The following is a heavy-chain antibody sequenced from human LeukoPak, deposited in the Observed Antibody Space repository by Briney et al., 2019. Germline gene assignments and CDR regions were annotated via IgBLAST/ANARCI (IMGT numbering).Heavy chain of an antibody. J-gene: IGHJ4*02. V-gene: IGHV1-18*01. CDR1: GYTFTSYG. CDR3: ARYLSNGLLWFGELFRGFDY. Sequence: ASVKVSCKASGYTFTSYGISWVRQAPGQGLEWMGWISAYNGNTNYAQKLQGRVTMTTDTSTSTAYMELRSLRSDDTAVYYCARYLSNGLLWFGELFRGFDYWGQGTLVTVSS. D-gene: IGHD3-10*01. CDR2: ISAYNGNT.